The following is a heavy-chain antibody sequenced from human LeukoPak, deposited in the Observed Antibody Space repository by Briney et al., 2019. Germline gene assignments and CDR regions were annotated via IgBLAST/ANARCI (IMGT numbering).Heavy chain of an antibody. V-gene: IGHV4-39*01. CDR2: IYYSGST. J-gene: IGHJ5*02. D-gene: IGHD3-10*01. CDR3: ARQGKLMVRGVPDWFDP. Sequence: SEILSLTCTVSGGSISSSSYYWGWIRQPPGKGLEWIGSIYYSGSTYYNPSLKSRVTISVDTSKNQFSLKLSSVTAADTAVYYCARQGKLMVRGVPDWFDPWGQGTLVTVSS. CDR1: GGSISSSSYY.